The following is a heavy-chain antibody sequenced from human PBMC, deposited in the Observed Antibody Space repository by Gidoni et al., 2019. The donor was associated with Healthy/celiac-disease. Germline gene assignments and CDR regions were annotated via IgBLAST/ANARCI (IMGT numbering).Heavy chain of an antibody. CDR3: TRHVRDGYNYDEVLDY. CDR2: IRSKANSYAT. D-gene: IGHD5-12*01. CDR1: GFTFSGSA. Sequence: EVQLVESGGGLVQPGGSLKLSCAASGFTFSGSARHWVRQASGKGLEWVGRIRSKANSYATAYAASVKGRFTISRDDSKNTAYLQMNSLKTEDTAVYYCTRHVRDGYNYDEVLDYWGQGTLVTVSS. J-gene: IGHJ4*02. V-gene: IGHV3-73*01.